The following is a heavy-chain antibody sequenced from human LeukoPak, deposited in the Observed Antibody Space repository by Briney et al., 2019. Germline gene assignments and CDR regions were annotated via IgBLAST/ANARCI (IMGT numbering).Heavy chain of an antibody. CDR1: GFTFSSYS. Sequence: GGSLRLSCAASGFTFSSYSINWVRQAPGKGLEWVSYISSSSSTIYYADSVKSRFTISRDNAKNSLYLQMNSLRAEDTAIYYCAKGHCSGGSCYLDYWGQGTLVTVSS. D-gene: IGHD2-15*01. V-gene: IGHV3-48*01. J-gene: IGHJ4*02. CDR2: ISSSSSTI. CDR3: AKGHCSGGSCYLDY.